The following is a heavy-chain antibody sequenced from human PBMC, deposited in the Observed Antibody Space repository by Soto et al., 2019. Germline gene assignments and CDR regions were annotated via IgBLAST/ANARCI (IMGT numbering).Heavy chain of an antibody. CDR1: GFTFSSYA. Sequence: QVQLVESGGGVVQPGRSLRLSCAASGFTFSSYAMHWVRQAPGKGLEWVAVISYDGSNKYYADSVKGRFTISRDNSKNTLYLQMNSLRAEDTAVYYCARDRVLLWFGELLPDGNWFDPWGQGTLVTVSS. V-gene: IGHV3-30-3*01. CDR2: ISYDGSNK. J-gene: IGHJ5*02. CDR3: ARDRVLLWFGELLPDGNWFDP. D-gene: IGHD3-10*01.